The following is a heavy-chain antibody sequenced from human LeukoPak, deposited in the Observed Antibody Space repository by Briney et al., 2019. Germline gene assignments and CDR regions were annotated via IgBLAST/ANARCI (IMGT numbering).Heavy chain of an antibody. J-gene: IGHJ4*02. CDR2: ISSDGGST. CDR3: ARGRISSGWYCDY. D-gene: IGHD6-19*01. V-gene: IGHV3-64*01. Sequence: PGGSLRLSCAASGFSFNNYIMHWVRQPPGRGLEFVSAISSDGGSTYYANSVKGRFAISRDNSKNTLYLQMGSRRAEDMAVYYCARGRISSGWYCDYSGQGTLVTVSS. CDR1: GFSFNNYI.